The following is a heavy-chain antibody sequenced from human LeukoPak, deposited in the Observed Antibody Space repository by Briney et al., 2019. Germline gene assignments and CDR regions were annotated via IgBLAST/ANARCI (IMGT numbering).Heavy chain of an antibody. Sequence: PGRSLRLSCAASGFTFSSYGMHWVRQAPGKGLEWVAVISYDGSNKYYADSVKGRFTISRDNSKNTLYLQMNSLRAEDTAVYYCAKDSYGMDAWGQGTTVTVSS. CDR3: AKDSYGMDA. J-gene: IGHJ6*02. V-gene: IGHV3-30*18. CDR2: ISYDGSNK. CDR1: GFTFSSYG.